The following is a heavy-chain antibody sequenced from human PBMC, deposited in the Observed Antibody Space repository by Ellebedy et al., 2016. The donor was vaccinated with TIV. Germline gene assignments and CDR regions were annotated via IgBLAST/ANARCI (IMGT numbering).Heavy chain of an antibody. D-gene: IGHD6-19*01. CDR2: IRSKANSYAT. CDR3: ARDRSSSGWSYFYY. V-gene: IGHV3-73*01. CDR1: GFTFSGSA. J-gene: IGHJ4*02. Sequence: GGSLRLSCAASGFTFSGSAMYWVRQASGKGMEWVGHIRSKANSYATAYAASVKGRFTISRDDSKNTAYLQMNSLRAEDTAVYYCARDRSSSGWSYFYYWGQGTLVTVSS.